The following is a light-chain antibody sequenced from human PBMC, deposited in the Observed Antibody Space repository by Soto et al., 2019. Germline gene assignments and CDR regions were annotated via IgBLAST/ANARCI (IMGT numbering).Light chain of an antibody. V-gene: IGKV3-15*01. CDR3: QQYYKWPYT. J-gene: IGKJ2*01. CDR1: QSVSRS. Sequence: EIVMTQSPATLSVSPGERATLSCRASQSVSRSLAWYQQKPGQPPRLLIYGASTRATGIPARFSGSGSGTEFTLTISSLQSEDFAVYYCQQYYKWPYTFGQGTKLEIK. CDR2: GAS.